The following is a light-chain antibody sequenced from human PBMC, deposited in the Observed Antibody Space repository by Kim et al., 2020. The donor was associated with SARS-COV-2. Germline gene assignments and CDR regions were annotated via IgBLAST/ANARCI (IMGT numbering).Light chain of an antibody. CDR3: QAWDTAVQGV. Sequence: VKLTCTLSSGHSSYAIEWHQQQPEKGPRYLMKLNSDGSHRKGDGIPDRFSVSSSGAERYLTISSLQSEDEADYYCQAWDTAVQGVFGGGTKLTVL. V-gene: IGLV4-69*01. J-gene: IGLJ3*02. CDR1: SGHSSYA. CDR2: LNSDGSH.